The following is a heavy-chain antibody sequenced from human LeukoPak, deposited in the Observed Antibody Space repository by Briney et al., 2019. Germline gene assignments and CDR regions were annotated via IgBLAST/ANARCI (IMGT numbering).Heavy chain of an antibody. V-gene: IGHV1-8*01. Sequence: LWASVKVSCTASGYTFTTYDINWVRQATGQGLEWMGWMNPNSGNTGYAQKFQGRVTMTRNTSISTAYMELSSLRSEDTAVYYCARRYYDNSGYYVVWGQGTLVTVSS. CDR3: ARRYYDNSGYYVV. CDR2: MNPNSGNT. CDR1: GYTFTTYD. J-gene: IGHJ4*02. D-gene: IGHD3-22*01.